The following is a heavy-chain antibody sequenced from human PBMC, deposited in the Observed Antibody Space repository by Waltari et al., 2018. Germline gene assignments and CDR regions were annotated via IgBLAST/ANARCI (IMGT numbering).Heavy chain of an antibody. CDR2: IYYSGST. J-gene: IGHJ4*02. CDR3: ARHWATVTTVDY. D-gene: IGHD4-17*01. CDR1: GGSIRSSSYY. Sequence: QLQLQESGPGLVTPSETLSLTCTVSGGSIRSSSYYWGWIRQPPGKGLEWIGSIYYSGSTYYNPSLKSRVTISVDTSKNQFSLKLSSVTAADTAVYYCARHWATVTTVDYWGQGTLVTVSS. V-gene: IGHV4-39*01.